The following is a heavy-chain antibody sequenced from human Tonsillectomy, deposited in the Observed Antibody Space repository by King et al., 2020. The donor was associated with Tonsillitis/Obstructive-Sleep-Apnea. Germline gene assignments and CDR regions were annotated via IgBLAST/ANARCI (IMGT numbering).Heavy chain of an antibody. CDR2: IDWDDDN. CDR3: AQIRQGVIRGTDYNYYYMDV. V-gene: IGHV2-70*11. CDR1: GFSLSTSGMS. D-gene: IGHD3-10*01. J-gene: IGHJ6*03. Sequence: RVTLKESGPALVRPTQTLTLTCTVSGFSLSTSGMSVNWIRQPPGKALEWLARIDWDDDNYYNTSLKTRLTISKDTSKNLVVLTMTNMDPVDTATYYCAQIRQGVIRGTDYNYYYMDVWGKGTTVTVSS.